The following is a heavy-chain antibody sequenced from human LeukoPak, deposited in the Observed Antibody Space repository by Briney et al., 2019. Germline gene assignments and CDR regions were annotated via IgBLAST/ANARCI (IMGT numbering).Heavy chain of an antibody. V-gene: IGHV4-39*01. CDR2: IYYSGSA. CDR1: GDSISRSNDY. Sequence: SETLSLTCTVSGDSISRSNDYWAWIRQPPGKGLEWYGNIYYSGSADYKPSLKSRFTISVDTSKNQFSLKLSSVPAADAAVYYCARHFRSYYGSGSYYPTYFDFGRQETVVSVS. CDR3: ARHFRSYYGSGSYYPTYFDF. D-gene: IGHD3-10*01. J-gene: IGHJ4*02.